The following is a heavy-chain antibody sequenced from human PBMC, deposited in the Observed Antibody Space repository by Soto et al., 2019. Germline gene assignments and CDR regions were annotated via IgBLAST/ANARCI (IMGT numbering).Heavy chain of an antibody. Sequence: LVESGGGVVQPGRSLRLSCEASGFSFSAYGMHWVRQAPGKGLEWVAVIWFDGSNQYYVDSVKGRFTISRDNSKNTLYLQMKSLRVEDTAVYYSARDMLGEHPLVLWGQGTLVTVSS. D-gene: IGHD3-10*02. J-gene: IGHJ4*02. V-gene: IGHV3-33*01. CDR1: GFSFSAYG. CDR3: ARDMLGEHPLVL. CDR2: IWFDGSNQ.